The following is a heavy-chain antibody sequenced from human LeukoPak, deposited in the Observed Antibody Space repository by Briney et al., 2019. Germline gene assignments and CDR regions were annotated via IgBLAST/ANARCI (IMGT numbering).Heavy chain of an antibody. J-gene: IGHJ4*02. D-gene: IGHD3-22*01. CDR2: ISYDGSNK. V-gene: IGHV3-30*04. CDR3: ARNYYYDSSGYSAHFGY. Sequence: GGSLRLSCAASGSTFSSYAMHWVRQAPGKGLEWVAVISYDGSNKYYADSVKGRFTISRDNSKNTLYLQMNSLRAEDTAVYYCARNYYYDSSGYSAHFGYWGQGTLVTVSS. CDR1: GSTFSSYA.